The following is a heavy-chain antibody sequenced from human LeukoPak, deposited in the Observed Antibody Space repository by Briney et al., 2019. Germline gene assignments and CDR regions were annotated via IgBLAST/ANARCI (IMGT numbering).Heavy chain of an antibody. D-gene: IGHD6-13*01. V-gene: IGHV3-66*02. CDR1: GFTVSSNY. Sequence: GGSLRLSCAAPGFTVSSNYMSWVRQAPGKGLEWVSVIYSGGSTYYADSVKGRFTISRDNSKNTLYLQMNSLRAEDTAVYYCASPPWYSSSWYLDYWGQGTLVTVSS. J-gene: IGHJ4*02. CDR3: ASPPWYSSSWYLDY. CDR2: IYSGGST.